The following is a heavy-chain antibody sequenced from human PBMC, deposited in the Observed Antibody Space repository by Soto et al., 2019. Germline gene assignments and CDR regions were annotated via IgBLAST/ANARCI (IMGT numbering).Heavy chain of an antibody. J-gene: IGHJ5*02. CDR3: VRDLFEGQTLVIPWFEP. V-gene: IGHV3-21*06. Sequence: GGSLRLSCTGSRFPFSAYNMNCVRQVPGKGPEWISSITSKTRQIYYAESVKGRFTISRDNAKNSLYLEMNRLGAEDTAVYFCVRDLFEGQTLVIPWFEPWGKGTLVTVSS. CDR1: RFPFSAYN. D-gene: IGHD2-21*01. CDR2: ITSKTRQI.